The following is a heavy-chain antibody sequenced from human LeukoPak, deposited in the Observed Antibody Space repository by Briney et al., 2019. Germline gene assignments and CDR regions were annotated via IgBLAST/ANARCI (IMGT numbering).Heavy chain of an antibody. CDR2: IHPADSDI. J-gene: IGHJ5*02. D-gene: IGHD3-22*01. Sequence: GESLKISCKGSGYSFTSYWIGWVRQTPGKGLEWMGIIHPADSDIVYSPSFQGQVTISADKSISTAYLQWSSLKASDTAIYYCARRHYDSTDFDPWGQGTLVTVSS. CDR1: GYSFTSYW. V-gene: IGHV5-51*01. CDR3: ARRHYDSTDFDP.